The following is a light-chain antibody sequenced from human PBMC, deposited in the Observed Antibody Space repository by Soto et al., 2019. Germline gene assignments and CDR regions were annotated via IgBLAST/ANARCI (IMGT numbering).Light chain of an antibody. Sequence: DIQMTQSPSSLSASVGERVTIACRASQTVTNYLNWYQQKPGKAPKLLIFSASSLQSGVPSRFSGGGSETDFTLTITSLQPEDSATYYCQQSYRKPYTFGQGTRLEIK. J-gene: IGKJ2*01. CDR3: QQSYRKPYT. V-gene: IGKV1-39*01. CDR2: SAS. CDR1: QTVTNY.